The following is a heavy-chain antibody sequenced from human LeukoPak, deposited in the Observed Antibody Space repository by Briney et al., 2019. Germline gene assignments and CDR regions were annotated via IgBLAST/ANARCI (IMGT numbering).Heavy chain of an antibody. CDR3: AKDLFVVVPAAIWGDYYYMDV. Sequence: PGGSLRLSCAASGFTFSSYGMHWVRQAPGKGLEWVSAISGSGGSTYYADSVKGRFTISRDNSKNTLYLQMNSLRAEDTAVYYCAKDLFVVVPAAIWGDYYYMDVWGKGTTVTVSS. V-gene: IGHV3-23*01. D-gene: IGHD2-2*02. J-gene: IGHJ6*03. CDR1: GFTFSSYG. CDR2: ISGSGGST.